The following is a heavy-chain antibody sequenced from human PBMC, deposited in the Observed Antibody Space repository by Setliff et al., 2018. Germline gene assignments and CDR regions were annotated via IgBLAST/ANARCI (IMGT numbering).Heavy chain of an antibody. V-gene: IGHV1-69*05. D-gene: IGHD2-21*01. Sequence: ASVKVSCKASGDSFSNYAISWVRQAPGQGLEWMGGIIPMFGTLAYTQKFQDRVTITTDESTSTAYMELRSLTSDDTAVYFCTTSRAPRVVLAADFDLWGQGTLVTVSS. J-gene: IGHJ4*02. CDR1: GDSFSNYA. CDR3: TTSRAPRVVLAADFDL. CDR2: IIPMFGTL.